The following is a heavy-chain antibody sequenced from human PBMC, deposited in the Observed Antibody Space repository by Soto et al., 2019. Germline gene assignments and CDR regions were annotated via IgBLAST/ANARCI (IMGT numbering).Heavy chain of an antibody. J-gene: IGHJ2*01. CDR2: ITADNGNT. Sequence: QFQLVQSGAEVGNPGASVKLSCKASGFTFATYVITWVRQAPGQGLAWMGWITADNGNTNYAQNLQGRVTMTTDSATSTAYMELWRLRSDDTAVYYCARSYSYGSFWYFDLWGRGTLVTVSS. CDR3: ARSYSYGSFWYFDL. CDR1: GFTFATYV. V-gene: IGHV1-18*04. D-gene: IGHD3-16*02.